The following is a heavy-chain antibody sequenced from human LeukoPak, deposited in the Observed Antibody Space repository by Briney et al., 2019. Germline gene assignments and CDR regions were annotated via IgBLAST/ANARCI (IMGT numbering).Heavy chain of an antibody. V-gene: IGHV3-7*01. Sequence: GGSLRLSCAASGFTFSSYWMSWVRQAPGKGLEWVAIIKQDGSEKYYVDSVKGRFTISRDNAKNSLYLQMNSLRADDTAVYYWARDSSEPFDYWGQGTLVTVSS. D-gene: IGHD6-6*01. CDR3: ARDSSEPFDY. CDR2: IKQDGSEK. J-gene: IGHJ4*02. CDR1: GFTFSSYW.